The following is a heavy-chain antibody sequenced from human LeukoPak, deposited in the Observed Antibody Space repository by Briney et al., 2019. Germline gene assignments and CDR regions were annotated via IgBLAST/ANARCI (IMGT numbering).Heavy chain of an antibody. J-gene: IGHJ4*02. Sequence: GGSLGLSCVTSGFIFSNYAMHWARQAPGKGLEWLTFIQFDGSNKLYADSVKGRFTVSRDTSKNTVYLQMTSLRVEDTAVYYCAREGTYYYDSSGYSPGYWGQGTLVTVSS. CDR2: IQFDGSNK. V-gene: IGHV3-30*02. CDR1: GFIFSNYA. CDR3: AREGTYYYDSSGYSPGY. D-gene: IGHD3-22*01.